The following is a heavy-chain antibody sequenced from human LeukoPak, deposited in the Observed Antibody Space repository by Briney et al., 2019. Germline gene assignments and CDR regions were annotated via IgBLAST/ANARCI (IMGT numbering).Heavy chain of an antibody. V-gene: IGHV7-4-1*01. CDR3: ARSSRGVIGLLDY. CDR2: INTSTGDP. D-gene: IGHD3-10*01. CDR1: GYTFTSYG. J-gene: IGHJ4*02. Sequence: ASVKVSCKASGYTFTSYGISWVRQAPGQGLEWVGWINTSTGDPIYARGFKGRFVLSVDKSVNTAYLEIASLQTEDNAVYYCARSSRGVIGLLDYWGQGTLVTVSS.